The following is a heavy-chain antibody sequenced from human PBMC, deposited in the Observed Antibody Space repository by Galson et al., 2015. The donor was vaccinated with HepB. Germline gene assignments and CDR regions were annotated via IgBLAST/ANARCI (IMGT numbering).Heavy chain of an antibody. CDR1: GRSISSGDYY. CDR3: ARVLAYYYYSMDV. V-gene: IGHV4-30-4*01. CDR2: IYYSTST. J-gene: IGHJ6*03. Sequence: TLSLTCTVPGRSISSGDYYWSWIRQPPGKGLEWNEYIYYSTSTYYNPSLKSRVTISVDTSKNQFSLKLSSVTAADTAVYYCARVLAYYYYSMDVWGKGTTVTVSS.